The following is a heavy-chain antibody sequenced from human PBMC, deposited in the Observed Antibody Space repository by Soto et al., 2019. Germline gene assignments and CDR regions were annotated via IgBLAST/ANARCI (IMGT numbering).Heavy chain of an antibody. Sequence: SETLSLTCTVSGGSISSSSYYWSWIRQPPGKGLEWIGEINHSGSTNYNPSLKSRVTISVDTSKNQFSLKLSSVTAADTAVYYCGNLQYFFAYWGQGTLVTVSS. CDR1: GGSISSSSYY. J-gene: IGHJ4*02. CDR3: GNLQYFFAY. V-gene: IGHV4-39*07. CDR2: INHSGST. D-gene: IGHD3-10*01.